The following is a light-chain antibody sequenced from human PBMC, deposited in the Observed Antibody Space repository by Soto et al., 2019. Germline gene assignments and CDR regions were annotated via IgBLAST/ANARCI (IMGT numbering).Light chain of an antibody. CDR1: SSDVGGHDY. CDR3: SSYKDSNNFYV. V-gene: IGLV2-14*01. J-gene: IGLJ1*01. CDR2: EVS. Sequence: QSVLTQPASVSGSPGQSITISCNGTSSDVGGHDYVSWYQQHPGKAPKLTIFEVSNRPSGVSNRFSGSKSGNTASLTISGLQAEDEADYYCSSYKDSNNFYVFGSGTKVTVL.